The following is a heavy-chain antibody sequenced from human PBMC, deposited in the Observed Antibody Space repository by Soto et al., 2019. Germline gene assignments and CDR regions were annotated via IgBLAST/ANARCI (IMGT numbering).Heavy chain of an antibody. CDR2: IIPFFGTA. CDR3: AKTGATTLPSYWYFDL. Sequence: QVQLVQSGAEVKKPGSSVKVSCKASGGTFSSYAISWVRQAPGQGLEWMGGIIPFFGTANYAQKFQGRVTITADESTSTAYMELSSLRSEDTAVYYCAKTGATTLPSYWYFDLWGRGTLVTVSS. CDR1: GGTFSSYA. V-gene: IGHV1-69*12. J-gene: IGHJ2*01. D-gene: IGHD1-26*01.